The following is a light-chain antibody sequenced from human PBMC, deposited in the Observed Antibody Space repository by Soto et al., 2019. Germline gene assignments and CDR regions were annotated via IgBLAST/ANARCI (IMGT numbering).Light chain of an antibody. Sequence: DIVMTQSPLSLPVTPGEPASISCRSSQSLLHSNGYNYLDWYLQKPGQSPQLLIYLGSNRASGVPDRFSGSGSGTDFTLKISRVEAEDVGVYYCMQTLQTPCRFGQGTKVEIK. J-gene: IGKJ1*01. CDR1: QSLLHSNGYNY. CDR3: MQTLQTPCR. V-gene: IGKV2-28*01. CDR2: LGS.